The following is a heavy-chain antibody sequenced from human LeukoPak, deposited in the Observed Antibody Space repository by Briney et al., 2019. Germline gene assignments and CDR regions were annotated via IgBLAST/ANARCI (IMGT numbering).Heavy chain of an antibody. Sequence: PSETLSLTCAVYGGSFSGYYWSWIRQPPGKGLEWIGEINHSGSTNYNPSLKSRVTISVDPSKNQFSLKLSSVTAADTAVYYCARGPVTRLSYYYDSSGYLDWGQGTLVTVSS. CDR1: GGSFSGYY. CDR2: INHSGST. V-gene: IGHV4-34*01. D-gene: IGHD3-22*01. J-gene: IGHJ4*02. CDR3: ARGPVTRLSYYYDSSGYLD.